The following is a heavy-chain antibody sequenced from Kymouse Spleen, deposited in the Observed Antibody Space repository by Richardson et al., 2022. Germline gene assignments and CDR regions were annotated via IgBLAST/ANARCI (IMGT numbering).Heavy chain of an antibody. D-gene: IGHD3-10*01. CDR1: GYSFTSYW. Sequence: EVQLVQSGAEVKKPGESLKISCKGSGYSFTSYWIGWVRQMPGKGLEWMGIIYPGDSDTRYSPSFQGQVTISADKSISTAYLQWSSLKASDTAMYYCARQIPSITMVRGVIITDYGMDVWGQGTTVTVSS. CDR3: ARQIPSITMVRGVIITDYGMDV. CDR2: IYPGDSDT. V-gene: IGHV5-51*01. J-gene: IGHJ6*02.